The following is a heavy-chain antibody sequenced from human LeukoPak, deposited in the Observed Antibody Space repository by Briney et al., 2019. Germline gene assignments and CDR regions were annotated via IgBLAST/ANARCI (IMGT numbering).Heavy chain of an antibody. D-gene: IGHD3-10*01. CDR1: GGSISNYS. CDR3: ARWYYYGSGSYYFDY. V-gene: IGHV4-4*09. CDR2: IYTSGST. Sequence: SETLSLTCTVSGGSISNYSWSWIRQPPGKGLEWIGYIYTSGSTNYNPSLKSRVTISVDTSKNHFSLKLSSVTAADTAVYYCARWYYYGSGSYYFDYWGQGTLVTVSS. J-gene: IGHJ4*02.